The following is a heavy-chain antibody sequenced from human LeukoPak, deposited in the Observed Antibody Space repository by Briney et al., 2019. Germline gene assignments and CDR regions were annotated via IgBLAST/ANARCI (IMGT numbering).Heavy chain of an antibody. D-gene: IGHD3-3*01. V-gene: IGHV1-18*01. Sequence: GASVKVSCKTSGYTFTSYGISWVRQAPGQGLEWMGWISAYNGNTNYAQKLQGRVTMTTDTSTSTAYMELRSLRSDDTAVYYCARGSIGVYYYDFWRGYYMDVWGKGTTVTVSS. CDR1: GYTFTSYG. J-gene: IGHJ6*03. CDR3: ARGSIGVYYYDFWRGYYMDV. CDR2: ISAYNGNT.